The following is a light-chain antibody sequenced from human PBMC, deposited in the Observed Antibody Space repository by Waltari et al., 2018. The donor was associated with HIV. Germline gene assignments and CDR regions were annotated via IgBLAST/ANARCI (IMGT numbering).Light chain of an antibody. Sequence: QSALTQPASVSGSPGQSITISCTGTSSDVGGYNYVSWYQQHPGKAPKLTIYEVSNLPSGVSNRFSGSKSCNVSSLTMSGLEAEDEADYYCSSYTSSSTRGVFGTGTKVTVL. J-gene: IGLJ1*01. V-gene: IGLV2-14*01. CDR2: EVS. CDR1: SSDVGGYNY. CDR3: SSYTSSSTRGV.